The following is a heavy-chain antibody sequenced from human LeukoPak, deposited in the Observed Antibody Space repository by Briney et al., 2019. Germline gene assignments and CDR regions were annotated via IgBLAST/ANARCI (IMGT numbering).Heavy chain of an antibody. D-gene: IGHD1-26*01. V-gene: IGHV1-2*02. CDR3: ARVVGSYYYYYYMDV. Sequence: ASVKVSCKASGYTFTGYYMHWVRQAPGQGLEWMGWINPNSGGTNYAQKFQGRVTMTRDTSISTAYMELSRLRSDDTAVYYCARVVGSYYYYYYMDVWGKGTTVTVSS. CDR1: GYTFTGYY. CDR2: INPNSGGT. J-gene: IGHJ6*03.